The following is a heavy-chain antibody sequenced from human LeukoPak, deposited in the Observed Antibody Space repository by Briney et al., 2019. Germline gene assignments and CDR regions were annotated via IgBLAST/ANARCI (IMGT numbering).Heavy chain of an antibody. CDR1: GYSFTSYW. J-gene: IGHJ4*02. D-gene: IGHD2/OR15-2a*01. Sequence: GASLKISCKASGYSFTSYWIGWVRHMPGKGLEWMGIIYTGDSDTTYSPSFQGQVTISADKSISTAYMQWSSLKASDTAMYYCARHTTGRMGIGNFDYWGQGTLVTVSS. CDR3: ARHTTGRMGIGNFDY. V-gene: IGHV5-51*01. CDR2: IYTGDSDT.